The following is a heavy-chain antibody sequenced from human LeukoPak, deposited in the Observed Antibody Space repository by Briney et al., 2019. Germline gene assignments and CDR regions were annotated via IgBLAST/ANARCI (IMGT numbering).Heavy chain of an antibody. V-gene: IGHV3-30*18. CDR2: ISYDGSNK. CDR1: GFTFSSYG. J-gene: IGHJ6*02. D-gene: IGHD2-2*01. CDR3: AKDLGCCSSTSCYSDYYYYYGTDV. Sequence: PGRSLRLSCAASGFTFSSYGMHWVRQAPGKGLEWVAVISYDGSNKYYADSVKGRFTISRDNSKNTLYLQMNSLRAEDTAVYYCAKDLGCCSSTSCYSDYYYYYGTDVWGQGTTVTVSS.